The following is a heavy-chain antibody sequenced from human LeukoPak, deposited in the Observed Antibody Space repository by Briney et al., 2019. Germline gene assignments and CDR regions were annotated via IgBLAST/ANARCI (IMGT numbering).Heavy chain of an antibody. CDR2: IYYSGST. J-gene: IGHJ4*02. CDR1: GGSISSSSYY. D-gene: IGHD3-22*01. CDR3: ARVTYYYDSSGYSLGPNDY. Sequence: SETLSLTCTVSGGSISSSSYYWGWIRQPPGQGLEWIGSIYYSGSTYYNPSLKSRVAISVDTSKNQFSLKLSSVTAADTAVYYCARVTYYYDSSGYSLGPNDYWGQGTLVTVSS. V-gene: IGHV4-39*01.